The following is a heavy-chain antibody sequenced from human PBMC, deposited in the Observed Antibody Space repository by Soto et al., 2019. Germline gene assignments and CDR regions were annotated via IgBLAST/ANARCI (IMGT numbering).Heavy chain of an antibody. CDR3: ATNNTPGGIDF. V-gene: IGHV3-53*01. Sequence: GGSLRLSCAASGFTVSANYMGWVRLAPGKGLEWVSVLSSGGRTYYPDSVEGRFTISGDKSKNTVYLQMHSLRAEDTAVYYGATNNTPGGIDFWGQGTTVTVSS. J-gene: IGHJ6*02. CDR2: LSSGGRT. CDR1: GFTVSANY. D-gene: IGHD1-20*01.